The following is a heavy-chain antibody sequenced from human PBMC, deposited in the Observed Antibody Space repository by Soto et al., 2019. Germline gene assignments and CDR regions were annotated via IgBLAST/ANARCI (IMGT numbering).Heavy chain of an antibody. Sequence: PGESLKISCKGSGYSFTSYWISWVRQMPGKGLEWMGRIDPSDSYTNYSPSFQGHVTISADKSISTAYLQWSSLKASDTAMYYCARPMGRRPHYYYGMDVWGQGTTVTVSS. CDR3: ARPMGRRPHYYYGMDV. CDR2: IDPSDSYT. D-gene: IGHD3-16*01. V-gene: IGHV5-10-1*01. CDR1: GYSFTSYW. J-gene: IGHJ6*02.